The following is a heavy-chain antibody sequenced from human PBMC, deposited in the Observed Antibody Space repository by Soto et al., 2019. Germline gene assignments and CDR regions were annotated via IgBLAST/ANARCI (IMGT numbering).Heavy chain of an antibody. CDR2: IRTKSNGYAT. CDR1: GFTFSGSA. J-gene: IGHJ4*02. V-gene: IGHV3-73*02. D-gene: IGHD6-6*01. Sequence: EVQLVESGGGLVQPGGSLKLSCAASGFTFSGSAIHWVRQASGKGLEWVARIRTKSNGYATTYAASVKGRFTISRDDSKNIAYLQMNGLKAEDTAMYYCSRVEYVTSSPIGWGQGTLVTVSS. CDR3: SRVEYVTSSPIG.